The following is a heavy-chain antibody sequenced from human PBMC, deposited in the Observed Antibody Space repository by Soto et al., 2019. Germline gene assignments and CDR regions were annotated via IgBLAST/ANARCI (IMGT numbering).Heavy chain of an antibody. CDR1: GFTFTGYA. CDR2: ISSRGGST. CDR3: AKDLYSSGWYGGFDY. D-gene: IGHD6-19*01. Sequence: GGSLRLSCVGSGFTFTGYAMNWVRQAPGKGLEWVSAISSRGGSTFYADSVKGRFTISRDNSKNTLYRQMNSLRAEDTAVYYCAKDLYSSGWYGGFDYWGQGTLVTVSS. J-gene: IGHJ4*02. V-gene: IGHV3-23*01.